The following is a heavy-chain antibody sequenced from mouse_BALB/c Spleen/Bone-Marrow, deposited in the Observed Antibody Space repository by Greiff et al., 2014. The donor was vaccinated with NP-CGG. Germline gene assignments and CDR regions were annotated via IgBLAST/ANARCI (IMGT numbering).Heavy chain of an antibody. J-gene: IGHJ4*01. Sequence: DVKLVESGGGLVQPGGSLKLSCAASGFTFSSYGMSWVRQTPDKRLELVATINSNGGSTYYPDSVKGRFTISRDNAKNTLYLQMNSLKSEDTAMYYCARDGYYVFYAMDYWGQGTSVTVSS. D-gene: IGHD2-3*01. V-gene: IGHV5-6-3*01. CDR3: ARDGYYVFYAMDY. CDR1: GFTFSSYG. CDR2: INSNGGST.